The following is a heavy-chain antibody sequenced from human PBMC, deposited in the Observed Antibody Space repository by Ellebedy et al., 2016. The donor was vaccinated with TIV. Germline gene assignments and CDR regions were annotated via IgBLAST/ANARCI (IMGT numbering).Heavy chain of an antibody. Sequence: GESLKISCAASGFTFSSYSMNWVRQAPGKGLEWVSYISSSSTIYYADSVKGRFTISRDNAKNSLYLQMNSLRDEDTAVYYCARGLTMYYFDYWGQGTLATVSS. CDR2: ISSSSTI. J-gene: IGHJ4*02. D-gene: IGHD3-10*02. CDR1: GFTFSSYS. CDR3: ARGLTMYYFDY. V-gene: IGHV3-48*02.